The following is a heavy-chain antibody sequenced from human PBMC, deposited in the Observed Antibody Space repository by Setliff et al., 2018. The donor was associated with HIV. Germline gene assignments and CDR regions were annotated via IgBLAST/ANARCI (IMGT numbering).Heavy chain of an antibody. D-gene: IGHD2-21*02. CDR3: ARGEACGGGCHYAFEL. Sequence: KTSETLSLTCTVSGDSISSDFYWGWIRQPPGKGLEWIASIYHSGNTYYMPSLQSRVTISVDMSKNQFSLKLNSVTAADTAVYYCARGEACGGGCHYAFELWGRGTTVTV. CDR2: IYHSGNT. V-gene: IGHV4-38-2*02. CDR1: GDSISSDFY. J-gene: IGHJ3*01.